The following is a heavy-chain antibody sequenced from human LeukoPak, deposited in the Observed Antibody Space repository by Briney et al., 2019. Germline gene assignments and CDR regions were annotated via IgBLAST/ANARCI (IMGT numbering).Heavy chain of an antibody. Sequence: GGSLRLSCAACGFSFSGYWMSWARQAPGKGLEWVSAISGSGGSTYYADSVKGRFTISRDNFKNTLYLQMNSLRAEDTAVYYCAKGPLYYYDSSGYGEYFQHWGQGTLVTVSS. CDR1: GFSFSGYW. D-gene: IGHD3-22*01. CDR2: ISGSGGST. V-gene: IGHV3-23*01. J-gene: IGHJ1*01. CDR3: AKGPLYYYDSSGYGEYFQH.